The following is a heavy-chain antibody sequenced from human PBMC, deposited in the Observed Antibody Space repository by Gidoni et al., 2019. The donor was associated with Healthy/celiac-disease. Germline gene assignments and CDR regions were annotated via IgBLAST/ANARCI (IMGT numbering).Heavy chain of an antibody. CDR3: ARVEDGPLDY. Sequence: QVQLVESGGGVVQPGRALRLSCAASGFTFSSYAMPWVRQAPGKGLEWVAVISYDGINTYYADSVKGRFTISRDNSKNTLYLQMNSLRAEDTAVYYCARVEDGPLDYWGQGTLVTVSS. V-gene: IGHV3-30-3*01. J-gene: IGHJ4*02. D-gene: IGHD2-15*01. CDR2: ISYDGINT. CDR1: GFTFSSYA.